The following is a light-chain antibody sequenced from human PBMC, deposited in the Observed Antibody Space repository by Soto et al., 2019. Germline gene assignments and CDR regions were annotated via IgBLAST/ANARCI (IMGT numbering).Light chain of an antibody. J-gene: IGLJ1*01. CDR1: SSDVGGYNY. V-gene: IGLV2-14*03. Sequence: QSVLTQPASVSGSPGQSITISCTGTSSDVGGYNYVSWYEQHPGKDPKLMIYEVSNRPSGDSDRFSGSKSGNTASLTTSGLQAEDDADYYSSSYTSSSTPYVFGSGTKLTVL. CDR2: EVS. CDR3: SSYTSSSTPYV.